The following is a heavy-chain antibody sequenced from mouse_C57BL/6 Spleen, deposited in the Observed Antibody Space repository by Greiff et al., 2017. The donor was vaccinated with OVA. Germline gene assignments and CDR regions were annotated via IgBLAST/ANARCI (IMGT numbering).Heavy chain of an antibody. CDR3: AREIITTVVADWYFDV. CDR1: GYSITSGYY. V-gene: IGHV3-6*01. J-gene: IGHJ1*03. Sequence: EVQLQESGPGLVKPSQSLSLTCSVTGYSITSGYYWNWIRQFPGNKLEWMGYISYDGSNNYNPSLKNRISITRDTSKNQFFLTLNSVTTEDTATYYCAREIITTVVADWYFDVWGTGTTVTVSS. CDR2: ISYDGSN. D-gene: IGHD1-1*01.